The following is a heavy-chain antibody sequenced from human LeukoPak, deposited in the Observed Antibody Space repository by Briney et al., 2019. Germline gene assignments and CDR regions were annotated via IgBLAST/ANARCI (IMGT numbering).Heavy chain of an antibody. J-gene: IGHJ4*02. Sequence: GGSLRLSCAASGFTFSSYGMHWVRQAPGKGLEWVAFIRYDGSNKYYADSVKGRFTISRDNSKNALYLQMNSLRTEDTAVYYCARESESYDSSGSTFGYWGQGTLVTVSS. V-gene: IGHV3-30*02. CDR2: IRYDGSNK. D-gene: IGHD3-22*01. CDR3: ARESESYDSSGSTFGY. CDR1: GFTFSSYG.